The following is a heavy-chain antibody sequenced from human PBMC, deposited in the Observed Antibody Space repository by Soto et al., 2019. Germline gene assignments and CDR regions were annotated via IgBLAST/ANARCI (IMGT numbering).Heavy chain of an antibody. V-gene: IGHV1-69*12. Sequence: QVQLVQSGAEVKKPGSSVKVSCKASGGTFSSYAISWVRQAPGQGLEWMGGIIPIFGTANYAQKFQVRVKLTADASTRSAYQELRSLRDEHTAVYYCAREGVNQGPTRWYGMDVWGQGTTVTVSS. D-gene: IGHD2-15*01. CDR3: AREGVNQGPTRWYGMDV. J-gene: IGHJ6*02. CDR1: GGTFSSYA. CDR2: IIPIFGTA.